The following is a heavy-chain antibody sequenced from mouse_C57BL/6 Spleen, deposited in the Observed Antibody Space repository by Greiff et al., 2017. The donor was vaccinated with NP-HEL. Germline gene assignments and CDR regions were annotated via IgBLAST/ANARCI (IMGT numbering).Heavy chain of an antibody. Sequence: EVMLVESGRDLVKPGGSLKLSCAASGFTFSSYGMSWVRQTPDKRLEWVATISSGGSYTYYLDSVKGRFTISRDNAKNTLYLQMSSLKSEDTAMYYCARHYYGSSYYFDYWGQGTTLTVSS. V-gene: IGHV5-6*01. CDR3: ARHYYGSSYYFDY. CDR2: ISSGGSYT. J-gene: IGHJ2*01. D-gene: IGHD1-1*01. CDR1: GFTFSSYG.